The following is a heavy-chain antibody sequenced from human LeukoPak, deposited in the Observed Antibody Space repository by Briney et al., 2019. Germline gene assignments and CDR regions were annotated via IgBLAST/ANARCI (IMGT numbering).Heavy chain of an antibody. D-gene: IGHD3-3*01. V-gene: IGHV3-20*04. CDR1: GFTSDDYG. J-gene: IGHJ4*02. Sequence: PGGSLRLSCAAYGFTSDDYGMSWVRQAPGKGLEWVSGINWNGGSTGYADSVKGRFTISRDNAENSLYLQMNSLRAEDTALYYCARVSTIFGVSGGFDYWGQGTLVTVSS. CDR2: INWNGGST. CDR3: ARVSTIFGVSGGFDY.